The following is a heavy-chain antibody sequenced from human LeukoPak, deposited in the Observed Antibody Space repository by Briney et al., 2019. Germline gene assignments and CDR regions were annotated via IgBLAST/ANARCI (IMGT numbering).Heavy chain of an antibody. CDR1: GFSFSNYV. V-gene: IGHV3-23*01. Sequence: GGSLRLSCAASGFSFSNYVMSWVRQAPGKGLEWVSVISDRGGSTYYADSVKGRFTISRDNSKNTLYLQMNSLRAEDTAVYYCAEHHDVTYYYDSSGPFPIHYWGQGALVTVSS. J-gene: IGHJ4*02. D-gene: IGHD3-22*01. CDR3: AEHHDVTYYYDSSGPFPIHY. CDR2: ISDRGGST.